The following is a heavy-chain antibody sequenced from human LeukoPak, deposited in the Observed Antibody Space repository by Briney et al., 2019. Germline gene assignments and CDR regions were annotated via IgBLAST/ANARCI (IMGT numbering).Heavy chain of an antibody. CDR2: ISYDGSNK. J-gene: IGHJ3*02. CDR1: GFTFSSYA. V-gene: IGHV3-30*18. CDR3: AKIRGYSYTYRGGFDI. Sequence: PGGSLRLSCGASGFTFSSYAMHWVRQAPGKELEWVAIISYDGSNKFYADSVKGRFTISRDNSKNTLYLQMNSLRAEDTAVYYCAKIRGYSYTYRGGFDIWGQGTMVTVSS. D-gene: IGHD5-18*01.